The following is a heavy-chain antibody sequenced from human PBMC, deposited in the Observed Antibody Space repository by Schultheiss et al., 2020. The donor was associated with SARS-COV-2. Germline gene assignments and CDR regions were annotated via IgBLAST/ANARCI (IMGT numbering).Heavy chain of an antibody. J-gene: IGHJ6*02. Sequence: GGSLRLSCAASGFTFSSYGMHWVRQAPGKGLEWVAVIWYDGSNKYYVDSVKDRFTISRDNSKNTLYLQMNSLRAEDTAVYYCARDSSIATIYGMDVWGQGTTVTVSS. D-gene: IGHD6-6*01. CDR3: ARDSSIATIYGMDV. CDR2: IWYDGSNK. V-gene: IGHV3-33*08. CDR1: GFTFSSYG.